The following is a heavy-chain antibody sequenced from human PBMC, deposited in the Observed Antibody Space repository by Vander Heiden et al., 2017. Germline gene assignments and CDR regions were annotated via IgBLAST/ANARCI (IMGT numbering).Heavy chain of an antibody. J-gene: IGHJ3*02. D-gene: IGHD6-13*01. CDR3: ARMGHSSRPRLFDI. Sequence: EVQLVESGGGLVKPGGSLRLSCAASGVTFSSYSMNWVPQAPGKGLEWVSSISSSSSYIYYADSVKGRFTISRDNAKNSLYLQMNSLRAEDTAVYYCARMGHSSRPRLFDIWGQGTMVTVSS. CDR1: GVTFSSYS. CDR2: ISSSSSYI. V-gene: IGHV3-21*01.